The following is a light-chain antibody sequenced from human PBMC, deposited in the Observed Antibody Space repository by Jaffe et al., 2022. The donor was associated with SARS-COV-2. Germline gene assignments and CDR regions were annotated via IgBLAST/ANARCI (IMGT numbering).Light chain of an antibody. CDR1: QSISTY. V-gene: IGKV1-39*01. CDR2: AAS. CDR3: QQTYITPLT. Sequence: DIQMTQSPSSLSASVGDRVTITCRASQSISTYLNWYQQIPGKAPKLLIYAASSLQSGVPSRFSGSGSGTDFTLTISSLQPEDFATYYCQQTYITPLTFGGGTKVEIK. J-gene: IGKJ4*01.